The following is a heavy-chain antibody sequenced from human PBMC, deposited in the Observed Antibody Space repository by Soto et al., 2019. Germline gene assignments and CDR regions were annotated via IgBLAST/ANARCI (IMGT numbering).Heavy chain of an antibody. Sequence: QVQLVESGGGVVQPGRSLRLSCAASGFTFSRYGMHWVRQXPXXXXXWVTVISHDGKVKYYVDSVKDRFTISRDNXXXXXXXXXXXXXXXXXXXXXXAKXXXXXXXTSLDYWGQGTLVTVSS. D-gene: IGHD6-6*01. CDR3: AKXXXXXXXTSLDY. J-gene: IGHJ4*02. V-gene: IGHV3-30*03. CDR1: GFTFSRYG. CDR2: ISHDGKVK.